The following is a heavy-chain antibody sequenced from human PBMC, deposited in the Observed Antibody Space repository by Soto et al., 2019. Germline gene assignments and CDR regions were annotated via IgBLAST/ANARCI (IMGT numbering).Heavy chain of an antibody. D-gene: IGHD4-17*01. Sequence: TLSLTCAVYGGSFSGYYWSWIRQPPGKGLEWIGEINHSGSTNYNPSLKSRVTISVDTSKNQFSLKLSSVTAADTAVYYCARHAGDGYGDYLVRYYFDYWGQGTLVTVSS. CDR2: INHSGST. V-gene: IGHV4-34*01. CDR1: GGSFSGYY. CDR3: ARHAGDGYGDYLVRYYFDY. J-gene: IGHJ4*02.